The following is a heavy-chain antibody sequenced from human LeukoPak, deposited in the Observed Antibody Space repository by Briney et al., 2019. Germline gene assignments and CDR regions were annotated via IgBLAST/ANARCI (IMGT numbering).Heavy chain of an antibody. J-gene: IGHJ6*03. V-gene: IGHV4-59*01. CDR2: IYHSGGT. Sequence: GSLRLSCAASGFTFSSYWMSWVRQAPGKGLEWIGNIYHSGGTNYNPSLKSRVTILVDTSKNQISLKLSSVTAADTAVYYCARGSVLLSMDVWGKGTTVTISS. CDR3: ARGSVLLSMDV. D-gene: IGHD3-10*01. CDR1: GFTFSSYW.